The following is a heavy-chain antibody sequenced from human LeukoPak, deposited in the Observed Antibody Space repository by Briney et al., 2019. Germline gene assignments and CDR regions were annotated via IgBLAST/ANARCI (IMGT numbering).Heavy chain of an antibody. Sequence: ASVKVSCKASGYTFTSYDINWVRQATGQGLEWMGWMNPNSGNTGHAQKFQGRVTMTRNTSISTAYMELSSLRSEDTAVYYCARAGPDSWGSYRYADYWGQGTLVTVSS. V-gene: IGHV1-8*01. CDR3: ARAGPDSWGSYRYADY. J-gene: IGHJ4*02. CDR2: MNPNSGNT. D-gene: IGHD3-16*02. CDR1: GYTFTSYD.